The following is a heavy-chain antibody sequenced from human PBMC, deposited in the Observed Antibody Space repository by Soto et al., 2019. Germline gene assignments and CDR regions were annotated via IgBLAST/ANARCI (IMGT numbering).Heavy chain of an antibody. CDR3: ARGPRCSGGSCYYFYYYYYMDV. V-gene: IGHV5-51*01. D-gene: IGHD2-15*01. CDR2: IYPGDSDT. Sequence: GESLKISCKGSGYSFTSYWIGWVRQMPGKGLEWMGIIYPGDSDTRYSPSFQGQVTISADKSISTAYLQWSSLKASDTAMYYCARGPRCSGGSCYYFYYYYYMDVWGKGTTVTVSS. J-gene: IGHJ6*03. CDR1: GYSFTSYW.